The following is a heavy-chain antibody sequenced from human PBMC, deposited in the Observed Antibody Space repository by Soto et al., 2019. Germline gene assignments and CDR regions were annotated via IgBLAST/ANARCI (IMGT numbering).Heavy chain of an antibody. CDR1: GYSFTSYW. V-gene: IGHV5-51*01. D-gene: IGHD6-13*01. J-gene: IGHJ5*02. CDR2: IYPDDSDT. CDR3: ARHCPQQPLDP. Sequence: PGESLKISCKGVGYSFTSYWIVWVRQMPGEVLEWMGIIYPDDSDTRYNPSFQGHVTISADKSISTAYLQWSSLKASDTAMYYCARHCPQQPLDPWGQGXLVTVYS.